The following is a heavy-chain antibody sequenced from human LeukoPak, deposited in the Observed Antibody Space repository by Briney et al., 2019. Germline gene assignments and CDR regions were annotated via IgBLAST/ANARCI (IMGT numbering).Heavy chain of an antibody. V-gene: IGHV4-34*01. Sequence: PSETLSLTCAVYGGSFSGYYWSWIRQPPGKGLEWIGSIYQSGSTYYNPSLKSRVTISVDTSKNQFSLKLSSVTAADTAVYYCARVGGSSSPFDYWGQGTLVTVSS. CDR3: ARVGGSSSPFDY. CDR2: IYQSGST. CDR1: GGSFSGYY. D-gene: IGHD6-6*01. J-gene: IGHJ4*02.